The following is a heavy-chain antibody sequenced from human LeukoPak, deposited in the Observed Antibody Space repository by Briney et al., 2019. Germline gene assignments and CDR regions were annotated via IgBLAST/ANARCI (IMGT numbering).Heavy chain of an antibody. CDR3: ARGSSGWYLDAFDI. CDR1: GYIFTGYY. V-gene: IGHV1-2*02. J-gene: IGHJ3*02. Sequence: ASVKVSCKASGYIFTGYYIHWVRQAPGQGLEWMGWINPNSGDTNYAQKFQGRVTMTGDTSINKANMELSRLRSDDTAVYYCARGSSGWYLDAFDIWGQGTMVTVSS. CDR2: INPNSGDT. D-gene: IGHD6-19*01.